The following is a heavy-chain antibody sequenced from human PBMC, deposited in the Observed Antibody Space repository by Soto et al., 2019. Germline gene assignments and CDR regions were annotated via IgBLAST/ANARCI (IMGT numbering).Heavy chain of an antibody. CDR2: IYYSAHT. V-gene: IGHV4-30-4*01. CDR1: GGSITNGDNY. CDR3: DRNYWRGWGRRIFDS. Sequence: SAETLSLTCTVSGGSITNGDNYWSWIRQPPGKGLEWIGYIYYSAHTYYNPSLKSRLTISVDTSTNQFSLKLSSVTAAGTDVYYCDRNYWRGWGRRIFDSWGQGALVTVSS. J-gene: IGHJ4*02. D-gene: IGHD3-3*01.